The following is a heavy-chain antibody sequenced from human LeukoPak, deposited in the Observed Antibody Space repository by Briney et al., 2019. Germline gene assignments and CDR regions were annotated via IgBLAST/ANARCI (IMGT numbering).Heavy chain of an antibody. CDR3: AKLHNLNSDY. D-gene: IGHD1-14*01. CDR1: GFIFSSHW. V-gene: IGHV3-23*01. CDR2: ISGSGGST. J-gene: IGHJ4*02. Sequence: GGSLRLSCTSSGFIFSSHWMNWVRQAPGKGLEWVSTISGSGGSTYYAGSVKGRFTISRDNSKNTLYLQMNSLRAEDTAVYYCAKLHNLNSDYWGQGTLVTVSS.